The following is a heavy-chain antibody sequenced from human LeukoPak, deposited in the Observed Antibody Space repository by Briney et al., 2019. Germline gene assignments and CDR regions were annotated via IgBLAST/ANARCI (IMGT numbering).Heavy chain of an antibody. Sequence: PGGSLRLSCAAFGFTFSVYWMNWVRQTPGKGLEWVANIWEGGSRTYYVDSVKGRFTISGDSAKSSVYLQMNSLRAKDSGVYYCARGSDIVATAPYYYYGMDVWGQGTTVTVSS. CDR3: ARGSDIVATAPYYYYGMDV. D-gene: IGHD5-12*01. CDR2: IWEGGSRT. J-gene: IGHJ6*02. CDR1: GFTFSVYW. V-gene: IGHV3-7*01.